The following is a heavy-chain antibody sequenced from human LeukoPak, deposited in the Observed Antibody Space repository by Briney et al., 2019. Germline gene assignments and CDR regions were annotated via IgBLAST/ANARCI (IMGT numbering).Heavy chain of an antibody. V-gene: IGHV1-18*01. CDR3: ARAPGAWYSRLSDY. J-gene: IGHJ4*02. CDR1: GYTFTSYG. Sequence: GASVKVSCTASGYTFTSYGISWVRQAPGQGLEWMGWISAYNGNTNYAQKLQGRVTMTTDTSTSTAYMELRSLRSDDTAVYYCARAPGAWYSRLSDYWGQGTLVTVSS. D-gene: IGHD1-1*01. CDR2: ISAYNGNT.